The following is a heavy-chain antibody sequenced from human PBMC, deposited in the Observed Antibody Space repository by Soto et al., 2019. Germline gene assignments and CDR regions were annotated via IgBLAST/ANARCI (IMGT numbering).Heavy chain of an antibody. Sequence: QLQLVESGGGVVQPGRSLRLSCAASASTFSNYIMHWVRQAPGKGLEWVAFISYDGSNSNYADFVEDRFTISRDNPKNMLYLQLSSLRPDDTAVYYCAGGYNYYALGVWGQGTTVTVSS. V-gene: IGHV3-30*04. D-gene: IGHD1-20*01. CDR2: ISYDGSNS. J-gene: IGHJ6*02. CDR3: AGGYNYYALGV. CDR1: ASTFSNYI.